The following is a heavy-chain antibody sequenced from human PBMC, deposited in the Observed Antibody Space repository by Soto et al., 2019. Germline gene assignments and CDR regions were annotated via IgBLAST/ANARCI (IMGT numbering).Heavy chain of an antibody. CDR3: AKEKDPHYYYYGTDV. J-gene: IGHJ6*02. CDR1: GFTFSSYA. V-gene: IGHV3-23*01. CDR2: ISGSGGST. Sequence: EVQLLESGGGLVQPGGSLRLSCAASGFTFSSYAMSWVRQAPGKGLELVSAISGSGGSTYYADSVKGRFTISRDNSKNTLYLQMTSLSAEDTAVYYGAKEKDPHYYYYGTDVWGQGTTVTVSS.